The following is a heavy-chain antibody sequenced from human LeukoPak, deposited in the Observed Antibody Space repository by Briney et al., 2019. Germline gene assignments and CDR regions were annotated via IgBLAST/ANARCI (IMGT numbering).Heavy chain of an antibody. D-gene: IGHD3-10*01. Sequence: PSETLSLTCTVSGGSISSGSYYWGWIRQPPGKGLEWIGNIYYSGSTYYNPSLKSRVTISVDKSKNQFSLKLSSVTAADTAVYYCARGLDLWFGNDAFDIWGQGTMVTVSS. J-gene: IGHJ3*02. CDR2: IYYSGST. CDR3: ARGLDLWFGNDAFDI. V-gene: IGHV4-39*07. CDR1: GGSISSGSYY.